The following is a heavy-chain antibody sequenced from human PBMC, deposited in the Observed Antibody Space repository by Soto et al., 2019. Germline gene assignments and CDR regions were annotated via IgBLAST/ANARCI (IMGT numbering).Heavy chain of an antibody. CDR3: ARRTARVRGVQGYDYCMDV. V-gene: IGHV4-39*01. D-gene: IGHD3-10*01. CDR1: ADSINSRTYY. J-gene: IGHJ6*01. CDR2: IDYSGNT. Sequence: QLQVQESGPGLVKSSETLSLTCTVSADSINSRTYYWGWILQPPGIGLECMGTIDYSGNTFYNPSLQSRVPISVDMSKNQFSLKLSSGTAADTAVYYGARRTARVRGVQGYDYCMDVWGQGTTVTVSS.